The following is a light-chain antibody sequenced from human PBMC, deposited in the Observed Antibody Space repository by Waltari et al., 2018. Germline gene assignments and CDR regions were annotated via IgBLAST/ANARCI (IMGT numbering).Light chain of an antibody. CDR3: MQALQTPYT. Sequence: DIVMTQSPLSLPVTPGEPASISCRSSPSLLHGVGHTFFDWYLQRPGQSPQLLIYWGSNRASGVPDRFSGSESGTDFTLKISSVEAEDVGTYYCMQALQTPYTFGQGTKLDIK. CDR2: WGS. CDR1: PSLLHGVGHTF. V-gene: IGKV2-28*01. J-gene: IGKJ2*01.